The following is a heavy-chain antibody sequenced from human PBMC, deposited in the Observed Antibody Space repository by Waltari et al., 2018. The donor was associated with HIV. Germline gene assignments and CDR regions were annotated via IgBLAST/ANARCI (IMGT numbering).Heavy chain of an antibody. Sequence: EVKVVESGGALVQPGGSLRLSCVGSGFTVSHNYMMWARQSPGVGMRWVSIINSVGRTDYRGSAKFRFTISRDTSKNTVFLHMNSLRLENTVIFFCARGASGRLQARGCYFGLDIWGRGTTVTVSS. D-gene: IGHD2-15*01. V-gene: IGHV3-66*02. CDR3: ARGASGRLQARGCYFGLDI. CDR1: GFTVSHNY. J-gene: IGHJ6*02. CDR2: INSVGRT.